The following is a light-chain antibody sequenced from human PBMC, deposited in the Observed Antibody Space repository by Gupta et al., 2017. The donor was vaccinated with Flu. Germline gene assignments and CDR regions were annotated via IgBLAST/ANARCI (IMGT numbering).Light chain of an antibody. V-gene: IGKV1-39*01. CDR2: AAS. J-gene: IGKJ1*01. CDR3: QQSYSIFWT. Sequence: DIQMTQSPSSLSASVGDRVTITCRASQSISSYLNWYQQKPGKAPKLLIYAASSLQSGVPSSFSGSGSGTDFTLTISSLQPEDFATYYCQQSYSIFWTFGQGTKVEIK. CDR1: QSISSY.